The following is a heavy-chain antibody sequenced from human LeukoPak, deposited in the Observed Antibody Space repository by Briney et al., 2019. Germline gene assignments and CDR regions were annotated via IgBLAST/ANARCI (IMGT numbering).Heavy chain of an antibody. J-gene: IGHJ4*02. D-gene: IGHD2-15*01. CDR1: GFTFGDYA. Sequence: GGSLRLSCTASGFTFGDYAMSWVRQAPGKGLEWVGFIRSKAYGGTTEYAASVKGRFTISRDDSKTIAYLQMNSLKTEDTAVYYCTTPPLGYCSGGSCYSGDYWGQGTLVTVSS. V-gene: IGHV3-49*04. CDR3: TTPPLGYCSGGSCYSGDY. CDR2: IRSKAYGGTT.